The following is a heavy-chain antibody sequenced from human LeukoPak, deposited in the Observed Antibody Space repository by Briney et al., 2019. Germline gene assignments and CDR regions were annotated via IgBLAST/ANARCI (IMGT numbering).Heavy chain of an antibody. V-gene: IGHV4-39*01. CDR2: IYYSGST. CDR3: ARRGFYFDY. Sequence: SETLSLTCTVSGGSISSSSYYWGWIRQPPGKGLEWIGSIYYSGSTYYNPSLKSRVTISVDTSKNQFSLKLSSVTAADTAVYYCARRGFYFDYWGQGTLVTVSS. J-gene: IGHJ4*02. CDR1: GGSISSSSYY.